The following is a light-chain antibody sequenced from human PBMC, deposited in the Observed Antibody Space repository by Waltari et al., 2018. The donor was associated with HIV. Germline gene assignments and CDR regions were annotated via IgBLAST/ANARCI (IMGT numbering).Light chain of an antibody. V-gene: IGLV2-8*01. CDR3: SSYAPTNNFYVL. CDR1: SRDIGGYNY. J-gene: IGLJ2*01. Sequence: QSALTQPPSASGSPGQSVTISCTGTSRDIGGYNYVSCYQQHPGKAPKLIMTEVTKRPSGVPDRFSGSKSGNTASLTVSGLQAEDEAHYYCSSYAPTNNFYVLFGGGTALTVL. CDR2: EVT.